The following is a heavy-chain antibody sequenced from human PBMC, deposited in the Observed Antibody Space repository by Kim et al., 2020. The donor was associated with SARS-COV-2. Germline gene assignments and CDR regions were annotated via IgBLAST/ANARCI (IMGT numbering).Heavy chain of an antibody. V-gene: IGHV3-30-3*01. CDR1: GFTFSSYA. Sequence: GGSLRLSCAASGFTFSSYAMHWVRQAPGKGLEWVAVISYDGSNKYYADSVKGRFTISRDNSKNTLYLQMNSLRAEDTAVYYCAREGDSSGYYWSAIIGVFDYWGQGTLVTVSS. CDR2: ISYDGSNK. J-gene: IGHJ4*02. CDR3: AREGDSSGYYWSAIIGVFDY. D-gene: IGHD3-22*01.